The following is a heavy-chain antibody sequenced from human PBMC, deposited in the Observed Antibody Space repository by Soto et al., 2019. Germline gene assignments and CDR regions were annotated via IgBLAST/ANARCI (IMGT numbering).Heavy chain of an antibody. Sequence: GGSLRLSCAASGFTFRSYGMHWVRQAPAKGLEWVAVISYDGSNKYYADSVKGRFTISRDNSKNTLYLQMNSLRAEDTAVYYCAKGGVGSTSNAFDIWGQGXMVTV. CDR3: AKGGVGSTSNAFDI. CDR2: ISYDGSNK. CDR1: GFTFRSYG. D-gene: IGHD1-26*01. J-gene: IGHJ3*02. V-gene: IGHV3-30*18.